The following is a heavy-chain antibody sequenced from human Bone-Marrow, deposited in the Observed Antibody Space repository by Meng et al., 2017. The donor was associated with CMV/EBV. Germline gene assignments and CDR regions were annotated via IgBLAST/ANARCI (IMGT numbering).Heavy chain of an antibody. CDR1: GGSISSGGYY. V-gene: IGHV4-31*03. J-gene: IGHJ3*02. CDR3: AREVGHKSNWRRLGDAFDI. Sequence: LRLSCTVSGGSISSGGYYWSWIRQHPGKGLEWIGYIYYSGSTYYNPSLKSRVTISVDTSKNQFSLKLSSVTAADTAVYYCAREVGHKSNWRRLGDAFDIWGQGTMVTVSS. D-gene: IGHD1-20*01. CDR2: IYYSGST.